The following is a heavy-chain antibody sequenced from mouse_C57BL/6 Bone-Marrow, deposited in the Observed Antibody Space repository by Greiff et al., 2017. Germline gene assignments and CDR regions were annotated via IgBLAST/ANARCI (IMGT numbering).Heavy chain of an antibody. CDR1: GYTFTSYW. V-gene: IGHV1-69*01. CDR2: IDPSDSNT. Sequence: VQLQQSGAELVMPGASVKLSCKASGYTFTSYWMHWVKQRPGQGLEWIGEIDPSDSNTNYNQKFKGKSTLTVDKSSSTAYMQLSSLTSEDAAVYYGAREVGGGFAYWGQGTLVTVSA. CDR3: AREVGGGFAY. D-gene: IGHD1-1*02. J-gene: IGHJ3*01.